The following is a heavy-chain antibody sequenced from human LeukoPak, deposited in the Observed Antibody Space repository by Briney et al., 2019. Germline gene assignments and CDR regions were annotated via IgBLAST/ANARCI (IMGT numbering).Heavy chain of an antibody. CDR2: ISPSGGIT. V-gene: IGHV3-23*01. CDR1: GFTFSSHG. CDR3: AKDDDWGRYKH. Sequence: GGSLRLSCAASGFTFSSHGMNWVRQAPGKGLEWVSGISPSGGITYYTDSVKGRFTISRDNSKNTQSPQMNSLRAEDTAVYYCAKDDDWGRYKHWGQGTLVTVSS. J-gene: IGHJ1*01. D-gene: IGHD3-16*01.